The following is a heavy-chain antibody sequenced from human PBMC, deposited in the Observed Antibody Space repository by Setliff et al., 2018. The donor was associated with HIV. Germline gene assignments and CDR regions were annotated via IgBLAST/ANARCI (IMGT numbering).Heavy chain of an antibody. Sequence: SETLSLTCAVYGGSFSVYYWNWIRQPPGKGLEWIGEINHSGSTNYNPSLKSRVTLSVDTSKNQFSLKLTSVTAADTAVYYCARALRGVITTLSYFDYWGQGTLVTVSS. D-gene: IGHD3-22*01. CDR1: GGSFSVYY. J-gene: IGHJ4*02. V-gene: IGHV4-34*01. CDR2: INHSGST. CDR3: ARALRGVITTLSYFDY.